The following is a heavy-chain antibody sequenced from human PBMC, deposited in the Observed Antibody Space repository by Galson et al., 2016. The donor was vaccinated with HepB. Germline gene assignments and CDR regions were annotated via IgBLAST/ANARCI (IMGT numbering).Heavy chain of an antibody. Sequence: SLRLSCAASGFAFSTYAMNWVRQAPGKGLEWVSYISRSSTTLFYADSVKGRFTISRDNAKNSLYLQMNSLRDEDTAWYYCAINFGVFIESLNWGQGTLVTVSS. CDR2: ISRSSTTL. V-gene: IGHV3-48*02. D-gene: IGHD3-3*01. CDR1: GFAFSTYA. J-gene: IGHJ4*02. CDR3: AINFGVFIESLN.